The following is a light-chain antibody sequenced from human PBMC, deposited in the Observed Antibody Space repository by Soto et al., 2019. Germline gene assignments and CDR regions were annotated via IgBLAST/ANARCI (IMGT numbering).Light chain of an antibody. CDR2: DVN. J-gene: IGLJ2*01. CDR1: SSDVGYYNY. V-gene: IGLV2-8*01. Sequence: QSALTQPPSASGSPGQSVTISCTGTSSDVGYYNYVSWYQQYPGKAPKLLIYDVNKRPSGVPDRFSGSKSGNTASLTVSGLQAEDEADYYCSSYAGSNNYVIFGGGTKVTVL. CDR3: SSYAGSNNYVI.